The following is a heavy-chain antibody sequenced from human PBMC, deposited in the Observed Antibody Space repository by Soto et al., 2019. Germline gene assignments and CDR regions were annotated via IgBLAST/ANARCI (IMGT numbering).Heavy chain of an antibody. CDR2: IWYDGSNK. CDR1: GFTFSSYG. D-gene: IGHD3-10*01. V-gene: IGHV3-33*01. Sequence: GGSLRLSCAASGFTFSSYGMHWVRQAPGKGLEWVAVIWYDGSNKYYADSVKGRFTISRDNSKNTLYLQMNSLRAEDTAVYYCARDPYGSGSYLVYYFDYWGQGTLVTVSS. J-gene: IGHJ4*02. CDR3: ARDPYGSGSYLVYYFDY.